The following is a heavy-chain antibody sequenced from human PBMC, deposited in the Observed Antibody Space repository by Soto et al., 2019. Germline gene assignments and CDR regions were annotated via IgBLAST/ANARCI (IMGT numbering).Heavy chain of an antibody. CDR2: ISAYNGNT. J-gene: IGHJ6*02. V-gene: IGHV1-18*01. Sequence: QVQLVQSGAEVKKPGASVKVSCKASGYTFTSYGISWVRQAPGQGLEWMGWISAYNGNTNYAQKLQGRVTMTTDTSTSTAYMELRSPRSDDTAVYYCAREWVYSYGTRDYYGMDVWGQGTTVTVSS. CDR3: AREWVYSYGTRDYYGMDV. D-gene: IGHD5-18*01. CDR1: GYTFTSYG.